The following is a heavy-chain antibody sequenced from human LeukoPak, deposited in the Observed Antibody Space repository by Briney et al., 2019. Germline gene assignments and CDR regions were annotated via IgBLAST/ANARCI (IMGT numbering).Heavy chain of an antibody. V-gene: IGHV3-30-3*01. D-gene: IGHD3-10*01. Sequence: GGSLRLSCAASGFTFSSYAMHWVRQAPGKELEWVAVISYDGSNKYYADSVKGRFTISRDNSKNTLYLQMNSLRAEDTAVYYCARGRSGSGYYFDYWGQGTLITVSS. CDR1: GFTFSSYA. CDR3: ARGRSGSGYYFDY. CDR2: ISYDGSNK. J-gene: IGHJ4*02.